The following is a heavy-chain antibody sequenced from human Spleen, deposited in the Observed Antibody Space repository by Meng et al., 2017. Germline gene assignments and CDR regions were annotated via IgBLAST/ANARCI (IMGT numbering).Heavy chain of an antibody. Sequence: SETLSLTCTVSGGSISSYYWSWIRQPPGKGLEWIGYIYYSGSTNYNPSLKSRVTISVDTSKNQFSLKLSSVTAADTAVYYCARDNSGVDSPWGQGTLVTVSS. CDR3: ARDNSGVDSP. J-gene: IGHJ5*02. V-gene: IGHV4-59*01. D-gene: IGHD5-12*01. CDR1: GGSISSYY. CDR2: IYYSGST.